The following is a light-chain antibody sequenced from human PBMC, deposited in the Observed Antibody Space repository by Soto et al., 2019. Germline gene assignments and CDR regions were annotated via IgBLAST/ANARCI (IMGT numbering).Light chain of an antibody. Sequence: DIQMTQSPSMLSASVGDRVTITCRASQSISSWLAWYQQKPGKAPKLLIYKASGLESGVPSRFSGSGSGTDFTLTISSLQPDDFATYYCQQYNSYSPLTFGGGTKVDIK. CDR1: QSISSW. CDR3: QQYNSYSPLT. CDR2: KAS. J-gene: IGKJ4*01. V-gene: IGKV1-5*03.